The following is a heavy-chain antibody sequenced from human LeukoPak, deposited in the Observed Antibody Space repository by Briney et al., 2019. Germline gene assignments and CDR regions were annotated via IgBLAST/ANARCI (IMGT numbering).Heavy chain of an antibody. D-gene: IGHD6-19*01. Sequence: GESLKISCKGSGYSFTNYWIGWVRQMPGKGLEWMGIISPGDSDTRYSPSFQGQVTISADKSISTAYLQWSSLKASDTAMYYCARWQASSGWYLGVTWFDPWGQGTLVTVSS. V-gene: IGHV5-51*01. CDR2: ISPGDSDT. CDR1: GYSFTNYW. J-gene: IGHJ5*02. CDR3: ARWQASSGWYLGVTWFDP.